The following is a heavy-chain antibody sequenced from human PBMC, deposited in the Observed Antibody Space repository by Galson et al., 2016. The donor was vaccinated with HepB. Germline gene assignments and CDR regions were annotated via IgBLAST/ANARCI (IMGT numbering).Heavy chain of an antibody. D-gene: IGHD2-21*01. CDR1: GFTFSNYA. CDR3: ARVIYYYYGMDV. V-gene: IGHV3-11*01. CDR2: ISNSGDTI. J-gene: IGHJ6*02. Sequence: SLRLSCAASGFTFSNYAMSWVRQAPGKGLEWVSYISNSGDTIYYADSVKGRCTISRDNAQNSLHLQMNRLRAEDSAAYYCARVIYYYYGMDVWGQGTTVIVSS.